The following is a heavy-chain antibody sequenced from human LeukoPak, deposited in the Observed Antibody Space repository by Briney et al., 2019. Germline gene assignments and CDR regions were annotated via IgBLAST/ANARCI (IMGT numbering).Heavy chain of an antibody. CDR1: GGSISSSTSGWGWY. V-gene: IGHV4-39*07. J-gene: IGHJ1*01. CDR2: FYYSGST. CDR3: ARSGGYGDYAYFQH. Sequence: SETLSLTCTVSGGSISSSTSGWGWYWGWIRQPPGKGLEWIGSFYYSGSTYYNPSLKGRVTISVDTSKNQFSMNLNSVTAADTAVYYCARSGGYGDYAYFQHWGQGTLVTVSS. D-gene: IGHD4-17*01.